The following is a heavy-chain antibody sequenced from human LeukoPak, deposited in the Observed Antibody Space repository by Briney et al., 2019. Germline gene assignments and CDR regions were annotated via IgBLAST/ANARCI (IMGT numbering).Heavy chain of an antibody. CDR2: IYYSGST. V-gene: IGHV4-31*11. J-gene: IGHJ5*02. CDR1: GGSFSDYY. Sequence: SETLSLTCAVYGGSFSDYYWSWIRQHPGKGLEWIGYIYYSGSTYYNPSLKSRVTISVDTSKNQFSLKLSSVTAADTAVYYCARVVVVVAATVWFDPWGQGTLVTVSS. CDR3: ARVVVVVAATVWFDP. D-gene: IGHD2-15*01.